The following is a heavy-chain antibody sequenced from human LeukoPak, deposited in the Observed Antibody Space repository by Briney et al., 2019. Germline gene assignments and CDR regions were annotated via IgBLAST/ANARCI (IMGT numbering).Heavy chain of an antibody. Sequence: GGSLRLSCVASGFSFKTCTMNWVRQAPGKGLEWVSSISRTSNSIYYTDSVKGRFTVSRDNAQNSLFLQMNSLRVEDTAVYYCAREITIYFDTTGYVENDSWGQGTLVTVSA. CDR1: GFSFKTCT. J-gene: IGHJ4*02. CDR2: ISRTSNSI. CDR3: AREITIYFDTTGYVENDS. D-gene: IGHD3-9*01. V-gene: IGHV3-48*04.